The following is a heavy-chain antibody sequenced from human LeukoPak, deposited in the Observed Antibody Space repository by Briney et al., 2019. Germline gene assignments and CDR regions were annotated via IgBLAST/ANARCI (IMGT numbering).Heavy chain of an antibody. D-gene: IGHD3-10*01. CDR2: IHYSGST. Sequence: KPSETLSLTCSVSGASISTYYWSWIRQPPEKGLEWIGYIHYSGSTSYNPSLKSRVTISLDTSRNQFSLKLNSVTAADTAVYYCAKSNGYGLVDIWGQGTMVTVSS. CDR3: AKSNGYGLVDI. J-gene: IGHJ3*02. CDR1: GASISTYY. V-gene: IGHV4-59*12.